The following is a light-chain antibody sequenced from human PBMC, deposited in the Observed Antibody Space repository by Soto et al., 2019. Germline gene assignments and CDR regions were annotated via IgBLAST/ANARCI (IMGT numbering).Light chain of an antibody. CDR2: DAS. V-gene: IGKV3-11*01. J-gene: IGKJ4*01. CDR1: QSVSSY. Sequence: EIVFTQSPANLSLSPGERAPLSCRASQSVSSYLAWYQQKPGQAPRLLIYDASNRATGIPARFGGSGSGTDFTRTISILEPEDFAVYYGQQRSNWPTALTFGGGTKVEIK. CDR3: QQRSNWPTALT.